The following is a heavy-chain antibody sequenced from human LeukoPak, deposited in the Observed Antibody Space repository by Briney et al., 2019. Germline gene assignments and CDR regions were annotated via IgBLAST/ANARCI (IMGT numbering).Heavy chain of an antibody. CDR1: GYTFTSYG. J-gene: IGHJ5*02. CDR3: VFLGTPPYNWFDP. V-gene: IGHV1-18*01. Sequence: GASVKVFCKASGYTFTSYGIGWVRQAPGQGLELMGWTSAYNGNTNYAQKLQGRVTMTTDTSPSTAYMELRSLRSDDTAVYYCVFLGTPPYNWFDPWGQGTLVTVSS. D-gene: IGHD1-1*01. CDR2: TSAYNGNT.